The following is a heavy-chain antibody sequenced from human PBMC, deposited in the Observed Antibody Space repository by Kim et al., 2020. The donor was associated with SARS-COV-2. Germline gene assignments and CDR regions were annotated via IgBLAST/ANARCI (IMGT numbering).Heavy chain of an antibody. CDR2: INPNSGGT. D-gene: IGHD5-12*01. J-gene: IGHJ4*02. CDR3: ARDPPGVATITFDY. CDR1: GYTFTGYY. V-gene: IGHV1-2*06. Sequence: ASVKVSCKASGYTFTGYYMHWVRQAPGQGLEWMGRINPNSGGTNYAQKFQGRVTITRDTSISTAYMELSRLRSDDTAVYYCARDPPGVATITFDYWGQGTLVTVSS.